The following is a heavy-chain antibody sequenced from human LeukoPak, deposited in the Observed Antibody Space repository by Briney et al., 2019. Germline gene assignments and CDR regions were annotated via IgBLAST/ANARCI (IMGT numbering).Heavy chain of an antibody. CDR2: IKKTGSET. V-gene: IGHV3-7*01. J-gene: IGHJ4*02. CDR1: GFSFSNSW. CDR3: AREDGYCSGGNCYSYFDS. D-gene: IGHD2-15*01. Sequence: QTGGSLRLSCAASGFSFSNSWMSWVRQAPGKGLEWVAYIKKTGSETYYVDSVKGRLTITRDNARNSLFLQMNSLRAEDTAVYYCAREDGYCSGGNCYSYFDSWGQGTLVTVSS.